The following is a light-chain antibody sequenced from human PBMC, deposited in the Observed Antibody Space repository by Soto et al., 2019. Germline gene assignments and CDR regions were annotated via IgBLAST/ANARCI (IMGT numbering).Light chain of an antibody. CDR3: QQYGGSPYT. CDR2: DAS. V-gene: IGKV3-20*01. CDR1: QSVTSTY. J-gene: IGKJ2*01. Sequence: IVLTQSPGTLSLSPGERATLSCRASQSVTSTYLAWFQQKPGQAPRLLIYDASSRATGIPDRFSGSGSGTDFTLTISRLEPEDFAVYYCQQYGGSPYTFGQGTKLEIK.